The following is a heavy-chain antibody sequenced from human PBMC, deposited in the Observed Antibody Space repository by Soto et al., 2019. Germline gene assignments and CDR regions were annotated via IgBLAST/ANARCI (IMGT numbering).Heavy chain of an antibody. CDR2: IYHSGST. D-gene: IGHD4-17*01. CDR1: SGSISSSNW. J-gene: IGHJ4*02. CDR3: ARLTYGPTYYFDY. V-gene: IGHV4-4*02. Sequence: SETLSLTCAVSSGSISSSNWWSWVRQPPGKGLEWIGEIYHSGSTNYNPSLKSRVTISVDKSKNQFSLKLSSVTAADTAVYYCARLTYGPTYYFDYWGQGTLVTVSS.